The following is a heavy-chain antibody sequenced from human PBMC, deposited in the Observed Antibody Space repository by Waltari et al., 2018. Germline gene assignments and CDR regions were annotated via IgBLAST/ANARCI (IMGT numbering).Heavy chain of an antibody. CDR3: ARDVVRGVPVGGYNGLDV. J-gene: IGHJ6*02. D-gene: IGHD3-10*01. CDR1: GVALPIYG. CDR2: TWYGGINS. V-gene: IGHV3-33*01. Sequence: QVQPVPSAGGVVKPGGPMGSFCSASGVALPIYGVHSVREAPGKGRDWVALTWYGGINSYERVSEKGGFTITREDSKNTLYLEMKSLRADDTAVYYCARDVVRGVPVGGYNGLDVWGQGTTVTVSS.